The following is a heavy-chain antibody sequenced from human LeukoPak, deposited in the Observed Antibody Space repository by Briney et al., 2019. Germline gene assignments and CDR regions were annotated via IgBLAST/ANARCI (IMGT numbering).Heavy chain of an antibody. CDR1: GYTFTSYG. V-gene: IGHV1-18*01. CDR3: ARDSMTTVTIDKFDY. J-gene: IGHJ4*02. CDR2: ISAYSGNT. Sequence: ASVNVSCKASGYTFTSYGISWVRQAPGQGLEWMGWISAYSGNTNYAQKLQGRVIMTTDTSTSTAYMELTSLRPDDTAVYYCARDSMTTVTIDKFDYWGQGTLVTVSS. D-gene: IGHD4-17*01.